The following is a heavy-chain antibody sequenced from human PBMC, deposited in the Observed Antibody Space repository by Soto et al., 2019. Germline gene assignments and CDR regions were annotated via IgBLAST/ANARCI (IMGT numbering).Heavy chain of an antibody. CDR3: ARRHLAVAVSPWFAA. D-gene: IGHD6-19*01. CDR1: GLSITDSEMG. CDR2: IDSSGEK. Sequence: QVTLKESGPVLVKPTETLTLRCTVSGLSITDSEMGVSWIRQPPGQPLEWLAHIDSSGEKAYRTFLKSRLAISKDTSKSQIVLTMTNMDPADTATYYCARRHLAVAVSPWFAAWGQGIPVTVSS. J-gene: IGHJ5*02. V-gene: IGHV2-26*01.